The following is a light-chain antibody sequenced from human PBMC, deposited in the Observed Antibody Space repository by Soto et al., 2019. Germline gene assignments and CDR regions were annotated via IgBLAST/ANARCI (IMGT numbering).Light chain of an antibody. J-gene: IGKJ3*01. V-gene: IGKV3-15*01. CDR1: QSVSSN. CDR3: QQYNTWPLT. Sequence: ETVMTQSPATLSVSPGERPTLSCRASQSVSSNLVWYQQKPGQAPRLLIYDASTRATGIPARFSGSGSGTQFTLTLSSLQSEDFAVYYWQQYNTWPLTFGPGTKVDIK. CDR2: DAS.